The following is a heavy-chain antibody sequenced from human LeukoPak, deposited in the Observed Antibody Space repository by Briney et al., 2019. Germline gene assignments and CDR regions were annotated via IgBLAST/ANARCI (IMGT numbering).Heavy chain of an antibody. CDR1: GGSVSSGSYY. D-gene: IGHD3-22*01. CDR2: IYYSGST. J-gene: IGHJ4*02. CDR3: ASYDSSGYLDY. Sequence: PSETLSLTCTVSGGSVSSGSYYWSWIRQPPGKGLEWIGYIYYSGSTNYNPSLKSRVTISVDTSKNQFSLKLSSVTAADTAVYYCASYDSSGYLDYWGQGTLVTVSS. V-gene: IGHV4-61*01.